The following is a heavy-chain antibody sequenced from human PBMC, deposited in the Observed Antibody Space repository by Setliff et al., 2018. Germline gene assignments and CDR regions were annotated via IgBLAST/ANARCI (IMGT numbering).Heavy chain of an antibody. V-gene: IGHV4-61*10. Sequence: PSETLSLTCTVSGGSVGNSHYYWSWIRQPAGKGLEWIGHIFLTGSTDYDPSFRSRATISLDMSKNEFYLRMASVTSADTAVYYCVRMTGFAYMDVWGKGTPVTVSS. J-gene: IGHJ6*03. CDR3: VRMTGFAYMDV. CDR2: IFLTGST. CDR1: GGSVGNSHYY.